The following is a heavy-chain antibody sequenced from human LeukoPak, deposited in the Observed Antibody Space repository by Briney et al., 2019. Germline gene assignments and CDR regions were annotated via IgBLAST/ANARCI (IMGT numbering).Heavy chain of an antibody. CDR1: GYTFTSYG. D-gene: IGHD2-15*01. CDR2: INPNSGGT. V-gene: IGHV1-2*02. Sequence: GASVKVSCKASGYTFTSYGISWVRQAPGQGLEWMGWINPNSGGTNYAQKFQGRVTMTRDTSISTAYMELSRLRSDDTAVYYCARDRLVVVAATYYMDVWGKGTTVTVSS. J-gene: IGHJ6*03. CDR3: ARDRLVVVAATYYMDV.